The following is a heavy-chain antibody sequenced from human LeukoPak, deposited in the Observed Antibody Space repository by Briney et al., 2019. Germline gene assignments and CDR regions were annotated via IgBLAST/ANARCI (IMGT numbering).Heavy chain of an antibody. CDR1: GGSISTYY. V-gene: IGHV4-59*01. J-gene: IGHJ4*02. Sequence: PSETLSLTCTVSGGSISTYYWNWIRQPPGKGLEWIGYIYYTGSTNYNPSLKSRVTISVDTSNNQFSLKLSSVTAADTAVYFCARAPYDSSGYYSPGYDYWGQGTLVTVSS. CDR3: ARAPYDSSGYYSPGYDY. D-gene: IGHD3-22*01. CDR2: IYYTGST.